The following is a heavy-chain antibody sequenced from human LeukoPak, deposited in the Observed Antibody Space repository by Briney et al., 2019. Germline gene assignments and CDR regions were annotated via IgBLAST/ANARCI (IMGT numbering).Heavy chain of an antibody. CDR1: GASITYY. D-gene: IGHD2/OR15-2a*01. J-gene: IGHJ4*01. CDR3: ARAGISPPHYFFDY. CDR2: VHRDGYT. Sequence: PSETLSLTCAVSGASITYYWSWVRQPPGKGLEWIGEVHRDGYTNYNPSLKSRVTMSVDKSRNQLSLQLTSVTAADTAVYYCARAGISPPHYFFDYWGQGTLVTVSS. V-gene: IGHV4-4*02.